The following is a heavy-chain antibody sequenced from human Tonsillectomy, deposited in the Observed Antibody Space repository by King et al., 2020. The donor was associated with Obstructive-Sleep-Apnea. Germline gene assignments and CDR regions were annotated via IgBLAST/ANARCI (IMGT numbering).Heavy chain of an antibody. CDR3: ARDGIAAAGTSPY. D-gene: IGHD6-13*01. CDR1: GFTFSDYY. V-gene: IGHV3-11*05. CDR2: ISPRSSYI. J-gene: IGHJ4*02. Sequence: VQLVESGGGLVKPGGSLRLSCAASGFTFSDYYMTWIRQAPGKGLEWVSYISPRSSYISYADSVKGRFTISRDNAKNSLYLQMNSLRDDDTGVYYCARDGIAAAGTSPYWGQGTLVTVSS.